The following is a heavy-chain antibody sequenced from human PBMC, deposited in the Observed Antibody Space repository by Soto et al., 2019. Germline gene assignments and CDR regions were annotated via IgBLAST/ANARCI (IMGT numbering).Heavy chain of an antibody. CDR2: IYPGDSDT. CDR3: ARNYDFWSGYYKGWFDP. D-gene: IGHD3-3*01. V-gene: IGHV5-51*01. Sequence: GESLKISCKGSGYSFTSYWIGWVRQMPGKGLEWMGIIYPGDSDTRYSPSFQGQVTISADKSISTAYLQWSSLKASDTAMYYCARNYDFWSGYYKGWFDPWGQGTLVTVSS. CDR1: GYSFTSYW. J-gene: IGHJ5*02.